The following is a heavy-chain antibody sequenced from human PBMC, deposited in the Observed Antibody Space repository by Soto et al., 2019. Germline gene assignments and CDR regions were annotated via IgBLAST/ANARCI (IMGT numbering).Heavy chain of an antibody. Sequence: PGGSLRLSCAASAFTFSSYSMNWVRQTPGKGLEWVSSIRSSSSYIYYPDSVNGRFTISRDNAKNSLYLQMNSLRAEDTAVYYFARNPVAAACSPYYYYYGMDVWGQPVTVTVSS. CDR3: ARNPVAAACSPYYYYYGMDV. CDR1: AFTFSSYS. CDR2: IRSSSSYI. D-gene: IGHD6-13*01. J-gene: IGHJ6*01. V-gene: IGHV3-21*01.